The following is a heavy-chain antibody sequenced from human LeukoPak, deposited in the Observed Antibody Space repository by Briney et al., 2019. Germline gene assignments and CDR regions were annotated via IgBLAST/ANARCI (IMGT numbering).Heavy chain of an antibody. D-gene: IGHD2-2*02. CDR2: IIPIFGTA. CDR1: GGTFSSYA. Sequence: SVKVSCKASGGTFSSYAISWVRQAPGQGLEWMGGIIPIFGTANYAQKFQGRVTITTDESTSTAYMELSSLRSEDTAVYYCASSYCSSTSCYRAEYFQHWGQGTLVTVSS. J-gene: IGHJ1*01. V-gene: IGHV1-69*05. CDR3: ASSYCSSTSCYRAEYFQH.